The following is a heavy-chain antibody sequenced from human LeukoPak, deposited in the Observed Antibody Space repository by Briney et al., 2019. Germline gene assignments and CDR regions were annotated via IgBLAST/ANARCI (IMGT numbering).Heavy chain of an antibody. Sequence: GASVKVSCKVSGYTLTELSMHWVRQAPGKGLEWMGGFDPEDGETIHAQKFQGRVTMTEDTSTDTAYMELSSLRSEDTAVYYCATPSMGGWYFYFQHWGQGTLVTVSS. CDR3: ATPSMGGWYFYFQH. CDR1: GYTLTELS. CDR2: FDPEDGET. V-gene: IGHV1-24*01. D-gene: IGHD6-19*01. J-gene: IGHJ1*01.